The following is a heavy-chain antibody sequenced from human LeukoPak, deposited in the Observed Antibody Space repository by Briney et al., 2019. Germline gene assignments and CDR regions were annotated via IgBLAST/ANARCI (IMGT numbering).Heavy chain of an antibody. V-gene: IGHV4-34*01. Sequence: PSETLSLTCAVYGGSFSGYYWSWIRQPPGKGLEWIGEINHSGSTNYNPSLKSRVTISVDTSKNQFSLKLSSVTAADTAVYYCATGKSQVILGGAFDVWGRGTMVTVSS. J-gene: IGHJ3*01. CDR1: GGSFSGYY. D-gene: IGHD3-3*01. CDR3: ATGKSQVILGGAFDV. CDR2: INHSGST.